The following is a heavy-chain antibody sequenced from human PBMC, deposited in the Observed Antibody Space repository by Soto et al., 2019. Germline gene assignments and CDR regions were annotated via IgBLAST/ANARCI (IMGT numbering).Heavy chain of an antibody. D-gene: IGHD6-19*01. CDR2: INAGNGNT. Sequence: GASVKVSCKASGYTFTSYAMHWVRQAPGQRLEWMGWINAGNGNTKYSQKFQGRVTITRDTSASTAYMELSSLRSEDTAVYYCARDTLSFAPARPEQWLVLDYWGQGTLVTVSS. J-gene: IGHJ4*02. V-gene: IGHV1-3*01. CDR1: GYTFTSYA. CDR3: ARDTLSFAPARPEQWLVLDY.